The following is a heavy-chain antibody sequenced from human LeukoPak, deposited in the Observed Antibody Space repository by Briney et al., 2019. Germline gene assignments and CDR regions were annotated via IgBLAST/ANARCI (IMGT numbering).Heavy chain of an antibody. V-gene: IGHV3-30*18. J-gene: IGHJ4*02. CDR3: VKEQGSGSYRTADY. Sequence: GGSLRLSCAASGFTFSSWGLHWFRKPQGKGRGGVAVITYDGDTTYFEDSVKGRFTISRDTSKSTLYLQMNSLGAEDTAVYYCVKEQGSGSYRTADYWGQGTLVTVSS. CDR1: GFTFSSWG. D-gene: IGHD3-10*01. CDR2: ITYDGDTT.